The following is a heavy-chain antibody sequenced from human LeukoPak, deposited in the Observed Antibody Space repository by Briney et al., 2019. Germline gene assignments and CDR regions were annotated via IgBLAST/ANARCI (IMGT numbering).Heavy chain of an antibody. CDR3: ASRNHDYYDSSGYYYRFNWFDP. J-gene: IGHJ5*02. CDR1: GGSISSSSYY. V-gene: IGHV4-39*01. CDR2: IYYSGST. D-gene: IGHD3-22*01. Sequence: SETLSLTCTVSGGSISSSSYYWGWIRQPPGKGLEWIGSIYYSGSTYYNPSLKSRVTISVDTSKNQFSLKLSSVTATDTAVYYCASRNHDYYDSSGYYYRFNWFDPWGQGTLVTVSS.